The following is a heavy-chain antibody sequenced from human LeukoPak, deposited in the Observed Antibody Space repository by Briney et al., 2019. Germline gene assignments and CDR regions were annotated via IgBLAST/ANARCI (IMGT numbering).Heavy chain of an antibody. D-gene: IGHD5-12*01. Sequence: PGGSLRLSCAASGFTFSSYEMNWVRQAPGKGLEWVSYISSSGSTIYYADSVKGRFTISRDNSKNTLYLQMNSLRAEDTAVYYCARDRHVDIVFDYWGQGTLVTVSS. V-gene: IGHV3-48*03. CDR1: GFTFSSYE. CDR3: ARDRHVDIVFDY. CDR2: ISSSGSTI. J-gene: IGHJ4*02.